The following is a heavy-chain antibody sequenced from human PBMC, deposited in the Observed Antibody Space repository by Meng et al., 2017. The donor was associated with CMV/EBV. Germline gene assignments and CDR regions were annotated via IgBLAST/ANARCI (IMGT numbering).Heavy chain of an antibody. J-gene: IGHJ6*02. D-gene: IGHD2-2*01. CDR2: ISYDGSNK. CDR1: GFTFSNAW. CDR3: ARASESYCSSTSCHATALTFYYGMDV. V-gene: IGHV3-30*03. Sequence: GGSLRLSCAASGFTFSNAWMSWVRQAPGKGLEWVAVISYDGSNKYYADSVKGRFTISRDNSKNTLYLQMNSLRAEDTAVYYCARASESYCSSTSCHATALTFYYGMDVWGQGTTVTVSS.